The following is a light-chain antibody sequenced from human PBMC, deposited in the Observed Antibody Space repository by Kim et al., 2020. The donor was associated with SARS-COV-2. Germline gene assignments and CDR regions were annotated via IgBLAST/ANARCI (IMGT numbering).Light chain of an antibody. Sequence: NFMLTQPHSVSESPGKTVTISCTRSSGSIASNYVQWYQQRPGSSPTTMIYEDSKSPSGVPDRFSGSIDSSSNSASLTISGLEAEDEADYCCQSYDSNNGVFGGGTQVTVL. J-gene: IGLJ3*02. CDR1: SGSIASNY. CDR2: EDS. V-gene: IGLV6-57*01. CDR3: QSYDSNNGV.